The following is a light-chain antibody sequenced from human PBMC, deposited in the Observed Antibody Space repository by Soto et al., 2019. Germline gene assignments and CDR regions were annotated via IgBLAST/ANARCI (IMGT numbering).Light chain of an antibody. CDR1: SGHSSYA. V-gene: IGLV4-69*01. Sequence: QPVLTQSPSASASLGASVKLTCTLSSGHSSYAIAWHQQQPEKGPRYLMKLNSDGSHSKGDGIPDRFSGSSSGAERYLTISSLQSEDEADYYWQTWGTGIRVVFGGGTQLTVL. CDR3: QTWGTGIRVV. J-gene: IGLJ2*01. CDR2: LNSDGSH.